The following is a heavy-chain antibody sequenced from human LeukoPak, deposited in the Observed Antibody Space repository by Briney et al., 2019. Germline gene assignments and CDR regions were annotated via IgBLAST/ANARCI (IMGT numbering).Heavy chain of an antibody. CDR2: IYPGDSDT. Sequence: GESLKISCKGSGYSFTSYWIGWVRQLPGKGLEWMGIIYPGDSDTRYSPSFQGQVTISDDKSISTAYLQWSSLKASDTAMYYCARGYCGGDCYSSGEFDYWGQGTLVTVSS. CDR3: ARGYCGGDCYSSGEFDY. CDR1: GYSFTSYW. D-gene: IGHD2-21*02. J-gene: IGHJ4*02. V-gene: IGHV5-51*01.